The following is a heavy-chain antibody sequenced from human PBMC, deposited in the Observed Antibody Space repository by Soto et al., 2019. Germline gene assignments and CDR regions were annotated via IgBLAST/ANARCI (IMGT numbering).Heavy chain of an antibody. J-gene: IGHJ5*02. V-gene: IGHV3-30*03. Sequence: QVQLVESGGGVVQPGRSLRLSCAASGFTFSSYGMHWVRQAPGKGLEWVAVISYDGSNKYYADSVKGRFTISRDNSKNTLYLQMNSLRAEDTAVYYCARVRVPIWFDPWGQGTLVTVSS. CDR3: ARVRVPIWFDP. CDR1: GFTFSSYG. CDR2: ISYDGSNK. D-gene: IGHD2-2*01.